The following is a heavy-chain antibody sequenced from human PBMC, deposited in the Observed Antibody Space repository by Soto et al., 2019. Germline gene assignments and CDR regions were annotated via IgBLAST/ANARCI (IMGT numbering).Heavy chain of an antibody. CDR1: GYTFTSYG. V-gene: IGHV1-18*01. D-gene: IGHD6-19*01. CDR3: ARVRSSVAGRGDCYYYMDV. J-gene: IGHJ6*03. CDR2: ISAYNGNT. Sequence: ASVKVSCKASGYTFTSYGISWVRQAPGQGLEWMGWISAYNGNTNYAQKLQGRVTMTTDTSTSTAYMERRSLRSGDAAVYYCARVRSSVAGRGDCYYYMDVWGKGTTVTVSS.